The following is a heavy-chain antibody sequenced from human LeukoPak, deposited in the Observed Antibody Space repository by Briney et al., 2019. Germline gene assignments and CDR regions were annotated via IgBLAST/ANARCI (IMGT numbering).Heavy chain of an antibody. CDR1: GYTFTSYG. V-gene: IGHV1-18*01. J-gene: IGHJ4*02. CDR2: ISAYNGNT. CDR3: ARDPYYDFRKGYDY. Sequence: ASVTVSCKASGYTFTSYGISWVRPAPGQGLEWMGWISAYNGNTNYAQKLQGRVTMTTDTSTSTAYMELRSLRSDDTAVYYCARDPYYDFRKGYDYWGQGTLVTVSS. D-gene: IGHD3-3*01.